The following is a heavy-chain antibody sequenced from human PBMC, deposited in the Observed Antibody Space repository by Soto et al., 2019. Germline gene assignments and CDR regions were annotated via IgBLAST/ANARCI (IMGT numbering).Heavy chain of an antibody. CDR3: AKNWNSGSLVQ. D-gene: IGHD1-7*01. J-gene: IGHJ4*02. Sequence: PSETLSLTCTVSGCSISSYYWSWIRQPPGKGLEWIGFIYYGGSTNYNPSLKSRVTISVDTPKNQFSLKLSSVTAADTAVYYCAKNWNSGSLVQWSQGTLVTVSS. CDR2: IYYGGST. V-gene: IGHV4-59*08. CDR1: GCSISSYY.